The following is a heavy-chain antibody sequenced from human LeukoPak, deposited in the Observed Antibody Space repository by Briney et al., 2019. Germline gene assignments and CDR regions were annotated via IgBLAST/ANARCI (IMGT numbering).Heavy chain of an antibody. CDR2: INPKNGDT. Sequence: ASVKVSCKSSGYIFTDYYIHWMRQAPGQGLEWMGWINPKNGDTNYAQKFQGRVTMTRDTSISTVYMELNRLTSDDTALYYCARVGYCTGDRCYLHFDYWGQGTLVTVSS. V-gene: IGHV1-2*02. J-gene: IGHJ4*02. D-gene: IGHD2-15*01. CDR1: GYIFTDYY. CDR3: ARVGYCTGDRCYLHFDY.